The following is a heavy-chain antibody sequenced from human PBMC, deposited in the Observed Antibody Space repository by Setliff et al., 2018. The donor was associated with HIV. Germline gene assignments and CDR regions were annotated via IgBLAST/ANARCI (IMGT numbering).Heavy chain of an antibody. CDR2: ISAYNGNT. Sequence: ASVKVSCKASGYTFTSYGISWVRQAPGQGLEWMGWISAYNGNTNYAQKVQGRVTMTTDTSTSTAYMEVRSLRSDDTAVYYCARDAGYSYGPTSRNFDQWGQGTLVTVSS. V-gene: IGHV1-18*01. CDR3: ARDAGYSYGPTSRNFDQ. J-gene: IGHJ4*02. D-gene: IGHD5-18*01. CDR1: GYTFTSYG.